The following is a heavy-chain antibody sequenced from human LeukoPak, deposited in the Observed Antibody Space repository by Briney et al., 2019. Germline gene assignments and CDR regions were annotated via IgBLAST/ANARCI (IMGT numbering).Heavy chain of an antibody. CDR2: VRYGGNIK. V-gene: IGHV3-30*02. J-gene: IGHJ4*02. D-gene: IGHD3-9*01. Sequence: GGSLRLSCAASGFTFSSYSMNWVRQAPGWGLEWVAFVRYGGNIKYYADSVKGRFTISRDNSKNALYLQMNSLRPEDTAVYYCTKDLGTEYNIFDYWGQGTLVTVSS. CDR1: GFTFSSYS. CDR3: TKDLGTEYNIFDY.